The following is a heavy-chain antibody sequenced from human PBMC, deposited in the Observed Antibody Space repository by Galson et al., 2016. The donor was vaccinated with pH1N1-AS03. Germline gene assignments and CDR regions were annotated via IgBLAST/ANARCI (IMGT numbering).Heavy chain of an antibody. J-gene: IGHJ3*01. V-gene: IGHV3-7*03. Sequence: SLRLSCAASGFIFSGYWMSWVRQAPGKGLEWVANIKQDGSEKYYVDSVKGRFTIARDNAKNSVYLQMNSLRGEDTAVYYCARGKDFWSGYPDDPFYFWGQGTRVTYSS. CDR3: ARGKDFWSGYPDDPFYF. D-gene: IGHD3-3*01. CDR2: IKQDGSEK. CDR1: GFIFSGYW.